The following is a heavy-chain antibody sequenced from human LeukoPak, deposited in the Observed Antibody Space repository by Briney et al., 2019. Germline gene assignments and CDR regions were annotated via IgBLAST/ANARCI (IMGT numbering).Heavy chain of an antibody. CDR3: ARDRSASIVVVDPGFDP. CDR2: INPSGGST. CDR1: GYTFTSYY. J-gene: IGHJ5*02. Sequence: ASVKVSCKASGYTFTSYYMHWVRQAPGQGLEWMGIINPSGGSTSYAQKFQGRVTMTRDTSTSTVYTELSSLRSEDTAVYYCARDRSASIVVVDPGFDPWGQGTLVTVSS. D-gene: IGHD3-22*01. V-gene: IGHV1-46*01.